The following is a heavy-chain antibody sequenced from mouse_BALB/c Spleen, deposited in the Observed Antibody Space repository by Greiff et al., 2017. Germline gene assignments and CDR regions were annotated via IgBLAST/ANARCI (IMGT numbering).Heavy chain of an antibody. D-gene: IGHD2-14*01. CDR2: ISSGSSTI. J-gene: IGHJ4*01. CDR1: GFTFSSFG. CDR3: ARGGYDLMDY. Sequence: EVQLQESGGGLVQPGGSRKLSCAASGFTFSSFGMHWVRQAPEKGLEWVAYISSGSSTIYYADTVKGRFTISRDNPKNTLFLQMTSLRSEDTAMYYCARGGYDLMDYWGQGTSVTVSS. V-gene: IGHV5-17*02.